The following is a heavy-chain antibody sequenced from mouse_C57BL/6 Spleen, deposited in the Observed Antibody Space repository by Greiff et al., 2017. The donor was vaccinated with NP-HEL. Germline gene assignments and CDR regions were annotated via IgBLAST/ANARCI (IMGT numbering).Heavy chain of an antibody. CDR1: GYTFTSYW. CDR2: IYPGSGST. J-gene: IGHJ1*03. V-gene: IGHV1-55*01. Sequence: VQLQQSGAELVKPGASVKMSCKASGYTFTSYWITWVKQRPGQGLEWIGDIYPGSGSTNYNEKFKSKATLTVDTSSSTAYMQLSSLTSEDSAVYYCARHYGSSYGYFDVWGTGTTVTVSS. CDR3: ARHYGSSYGYFDV. D-gene: IGHD1-1*01.